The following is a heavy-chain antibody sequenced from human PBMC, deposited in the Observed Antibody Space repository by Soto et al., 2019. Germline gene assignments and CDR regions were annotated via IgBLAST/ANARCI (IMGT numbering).Heavy chain of an antibody. CDR3: AKENY. CDR2: ISYDGSNK. CDR1: GFTFSSYG. Sequence: LRLSCAASGFTFSSYGMHWVRQAPGKGLEWVAVISYDGSNKYYADSVKGRFTISRDNSKNTLYLQVNSLRAEDTAVYYCAKENYWGQGTLVTVSS. V-gene: IGHV3-30*18. J-gene: IGHJ4*02.